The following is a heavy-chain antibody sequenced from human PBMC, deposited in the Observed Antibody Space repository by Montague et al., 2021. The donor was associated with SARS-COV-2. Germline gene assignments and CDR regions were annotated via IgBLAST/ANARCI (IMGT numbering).Heavy chain of an antibody. D-gene: IGHD3-10*01. CDR2: VPPRGTS. V-gene: IGHV4-34*01. Sequence: SETLSLTCAGKRKEGEDYYWSFFFPFPWGVLAWLGAVPPRGTSFYNSSLNSRVTLSVSTSSSQFSLRLTSVTAADTAVYYCARARGSHYMSWFDSWDQGTLVIVSS. CDR1: RKEGEDYY. CDR3: ARARGSHYMSWFDS. J-gene: IGHJ5*01.